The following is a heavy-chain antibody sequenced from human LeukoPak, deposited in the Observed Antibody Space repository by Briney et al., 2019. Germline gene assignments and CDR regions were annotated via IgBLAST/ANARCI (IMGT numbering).Heavy chain of an antibody. CDR1: GFTFGDYA. V-gene: IGHV3-49*04. CDR2: IRSKAYGGTT. Sequence: PGGSLRLSCTASGFTFGDYAMSWVRQAPGKGLEWVGFIRSKAYGGTTEYAASVKGRFTISRDDSKSIAYLLMNSLKTEDTAVYYCTRGRRATHDYWGQGTLVTVSS. CDR3: TRGRRATHDY. J-gene: IGHJ4*02. D-gene: IGHD1-26*01.